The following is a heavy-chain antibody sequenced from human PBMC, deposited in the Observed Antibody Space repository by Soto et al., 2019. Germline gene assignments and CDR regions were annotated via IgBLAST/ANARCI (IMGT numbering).Heavy chain of an antibody. D-gene: IGHD1-1*01. V-gene: IGHV1-18*01. CDR1: GYTFTSYG. Sequence: QVHLVQSGAEVKKPGASVKVSCKASGYTFTSYGITWVRQAPGQGLEWMGWISAHNGNTDYAQKLQGRVIVTRDTSTSTAYMALRSLIADDTAVYYWARGRYGDYWGQGALVTVSS. CDR3: ARGRYGDY. CDR2: ISAHNGNT. J-gene: IGHJ4*02.